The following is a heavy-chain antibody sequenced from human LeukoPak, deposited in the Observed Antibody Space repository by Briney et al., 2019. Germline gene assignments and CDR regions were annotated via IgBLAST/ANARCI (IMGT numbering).Heavy chain of an antibody. Sequence: GRSLRLSCAASGFTFSSYGMHWVRQAPGKGLEWVAVISYDGSNKYYADSVKGRFTISRDNSKNTLYPQMNSLRAEDTAVYYCTKDQGDYDFWSGYYNYYYYGMDVWGQGTTVTVSS. J-gene: IGHJ6*02. CDR3: TKDQGDYDFWSGYYNYYYYGMDV. V-gene: IGHV3-30*18. D-gene: IGHD3-3*01. CDR2: ISYDGSNK. CDR1: GFTFSSYG.